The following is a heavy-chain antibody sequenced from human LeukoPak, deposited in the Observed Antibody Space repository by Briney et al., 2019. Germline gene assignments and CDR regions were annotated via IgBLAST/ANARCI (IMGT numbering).Heavy chain of an antibody. D-gene: IGHD6-19*01. CDR1: GGSFSGYY. V-gene: IGHV4-34*01. CDR3: ARGRYSSGWTRYYFDY. Sequence: SETLSLTCAVYGGSFSGYYWSWIRQPPGKGLEWIGEINHSGSTNFNPSLKSRVTISVDTSKNQFSLKLSSVTAADTAVYYCARGRYSSGWTRYYFDYWGQGTLVTVSS. CDR2: INHSGST. J-gene: IGHJ4*02.